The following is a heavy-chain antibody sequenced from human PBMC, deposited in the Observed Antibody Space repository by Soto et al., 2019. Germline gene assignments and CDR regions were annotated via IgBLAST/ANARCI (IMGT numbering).Heavy chain of an antibody. J-gene: IGHJ6*02. CDR2: TYYRSRWYS. CDR3: ARSEEDSDYYYYGMDV. CDR1: GDTVSSNSVA. D-gene: IGHD2-15*01. Sequence: SQTLSLTCVDSGDTVSSNSVAWNWVRQSPSRGLEWLGRTYYRSRWYSDYAVSVRSRIDINADTSKNKVSLQLNSVTPEDTAVYYCARSEEDSDYYYYGMDVWGQGTPVTVSS. V-gene: IGHV6-1*01.